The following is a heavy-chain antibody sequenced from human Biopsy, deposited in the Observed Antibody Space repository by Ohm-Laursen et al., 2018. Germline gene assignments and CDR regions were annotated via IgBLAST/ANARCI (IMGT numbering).Heavy chain of an antibody. CDR2: INAKTGDT. CDR1: GYTFTGYH. Sequence: ASVKASCQSSGYTFTGYHVHWVRQAPGHGLEWMGWINAKTGDTNYAQKFQGRVTMTRDTSISTAYVDLSSLRSDDTAVYYCTRGGYYYDSLAYYYWFDPWGQGTLVTVSS. V-gene: IGHV1-2*02. CDR3: TRGGYYYDSLAYYYWFDP. J-gene: IGHJ5*02. D-gene: IGHD3-22*01.